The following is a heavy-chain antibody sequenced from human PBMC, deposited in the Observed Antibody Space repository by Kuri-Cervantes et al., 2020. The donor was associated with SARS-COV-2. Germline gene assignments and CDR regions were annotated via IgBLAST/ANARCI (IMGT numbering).Heavy chain of an antibody. CDR3: ARAYCSSTSCYLFPYYMDV. Sequence: ASVKVSCKASGYTFTSYGFSWVRQAPGQGLEWMGWINPNSGGTNYAQKFQGRVTMTRDTSISTAYMELSRLRSDDTAVYYCARAYCSSTSCYLFPYYMDVWGKGTTVTVSS. D-gene: IGHD2-2*01. CDR2: INPNSGGT. CDR1: GYTFTSYG. J-gene: IGHJ6*03. V-gene: IGHV1-2*02.